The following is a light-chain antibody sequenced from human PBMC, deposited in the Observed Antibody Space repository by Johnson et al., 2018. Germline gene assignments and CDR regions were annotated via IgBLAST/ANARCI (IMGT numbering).Light chain of an antibody. V-gene: IGLV1-51*02. CDR2: ENN. CDR1: SSNIGNNY. CDR3: GTWDSSLSAGNV. J-gene: IGLJ1*01. Sequence: SVLTQPPSVSAAPGQKVTISCSGSSSNIGNNYVSWYQQLPGTAPKLLIYENNKRPSRIPDRFSGSKSGQSPTLCITGLMTWDAADYYCGTWDSSLSAGNVFGTGTKVTVL.